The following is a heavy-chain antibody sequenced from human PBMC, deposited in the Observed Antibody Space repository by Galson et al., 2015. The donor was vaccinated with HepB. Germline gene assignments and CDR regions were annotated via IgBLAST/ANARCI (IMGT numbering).Heavy chain of an antibody. CDR3: ARGGRFLDV. Sequence: SETLSLTCTVSGGSVSSGSYYWSWIRQPPGKGLEWIGYIYYSGSTNYNPSLKSRVTTSVDTSKNQFSLKLSSVTAADTAVYYCARGGRFLDVWGKGTTVTVSS. CDR2: IYYSGST. D-gene: IGHD3-3*01. V-gene: IGHV4-61*01. CDR1: GGSVSSGSYY. J-gene: IGHJ6*04.